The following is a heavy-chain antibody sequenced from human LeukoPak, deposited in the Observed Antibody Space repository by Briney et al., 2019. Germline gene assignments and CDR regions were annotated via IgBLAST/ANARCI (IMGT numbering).Heavy chain of an antibody. CDR2: ISSSSSTI. J-gene: IGHJ4*02. CDR1: GFTFSSYS. V-gene: IGHV3-48*02. D-gene: IGHD2-2*01. CDR3: TRDRDIVVVPTRLDY. Sequence: GGSLRLSCAASGFTFSSYSMNWVRQAPGKGLEWVSYISSSSSTIYYADSVKGRFTISRDNAKNSLYLQMNSLRDEDTAVYYCTRDRDIVVVPTRLDYWGQGTLVTVSS.